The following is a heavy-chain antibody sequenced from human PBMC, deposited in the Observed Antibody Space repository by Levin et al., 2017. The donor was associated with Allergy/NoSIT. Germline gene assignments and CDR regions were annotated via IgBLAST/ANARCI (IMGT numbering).Heavy chain of an antibody. Sequence: GGSLRLSCAASGFTFSSYGMHWVRQAPGKGLEWVAVISYDGSNKYYADSVKGRFTISRDNSKNTLYLQMNSLRAEDTAVYYCAKSVVVPAAPRGLELRYYYGMDVWGQGTTVTVSS. J-gene: IGHJ6*02. CDR2: ISYDGSNK. CDR1: GFTFSSYG. CDR3: AKSVVVPAAPRGLELRYYYGMDV. V-gene: IGHV3-30*18. D-gene: IGHD2-2*01.